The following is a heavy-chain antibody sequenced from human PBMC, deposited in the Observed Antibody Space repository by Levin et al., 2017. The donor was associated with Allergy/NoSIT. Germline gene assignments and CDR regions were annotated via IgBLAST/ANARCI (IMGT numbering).Heavy chain of an antibody. CDR3: TRGSGSSSSGLGY. CDR1: GYTFSNYD. CDR2: ISGYNGNT. J-gene: IGHJ4*02. D-gene: IGHD3-10*01. Sequence: ASVKVSCKPSGYTFSNYDITWVRQAPGQGLEWMGWISGYNGNTYYAQKVQGRVTMTTDTSTSTAYMELRSLRSDDTAVYYCTRGSGSSSSGLGYWGQGTLVTVSS. V-gene: IGHV1-18*01.